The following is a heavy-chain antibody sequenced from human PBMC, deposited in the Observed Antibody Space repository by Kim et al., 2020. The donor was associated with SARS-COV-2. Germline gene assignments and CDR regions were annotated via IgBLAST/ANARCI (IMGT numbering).Heavy chain of an antibody. Sequence: GGSLRLSCAASGFTVSSNYMSWVRQAPGKGLEWVSVIYSGGSTYYADSVKGRFTISRDNSKNTLYLQMNSLRAEDTAVYYCARDSSGWYYFDYWGQGTLVTDSS. CDR3: ARDSSGWYYFDY. CDR1: GFTVSSNY. V-gene: IGHV3-66*01. D-gene: IGHD6-19*01. J-gene: IGHJ4*02. CDR2: IYSGGST.